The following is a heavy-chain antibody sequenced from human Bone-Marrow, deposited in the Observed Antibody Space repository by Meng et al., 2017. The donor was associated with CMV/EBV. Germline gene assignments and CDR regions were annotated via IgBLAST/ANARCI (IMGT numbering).Heavy chain of an antibody. Sequence: GESLKISCTASGFTFSNYGFHWVRQAPGKGLEGVAFIRYDGTNKFYADSVKDRFTISRDNSKNTLYLEMSRLRTEDTAVYYCANLAPCNWGQGTLVTVSS. CDR1: GFTFSNYG. CDR2: IRYDGTNK. J-gene: IGHJ1*01. V-gene: IGHV3-30*02. CDR3: ANLAPCN. D-gene: IGHD2-15*01.